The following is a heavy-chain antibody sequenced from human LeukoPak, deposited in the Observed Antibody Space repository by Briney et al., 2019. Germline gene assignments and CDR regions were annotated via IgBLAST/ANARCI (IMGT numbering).Heavy chain of an antibody. CDR3: AKDPSGGYCSSTSCPISFDY. Sequence: GGSLRLSCAASGFTFDDYAMHWVRQAPGKGLEWVSGISWNSGSIGYADSVKGRFTISRDNAENSLYLQMNSLRAEDTALYYCAKDPSGGYCSSTSCPISFDYWGQGTLVTVSS. J-gene: IGHJ4*02. V-gene: IGHV3-9*01. D-gene: IGHD2-2*01. CDR1: GFTFDDYA. CDR2: ISWNSGSI.